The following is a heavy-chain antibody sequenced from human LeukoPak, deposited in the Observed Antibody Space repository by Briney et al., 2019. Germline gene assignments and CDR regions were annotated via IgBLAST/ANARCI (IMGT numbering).Heavy chain of an antibody. J-gene: IGHJ4*02. D-gene: IGHD3-10*01. CDR3: AKGITMVRGPEPNFDY. Sequence: PRRSLRLSCAASGFTFSSYGMHCVRQAPGKGLEWVAVISYDGSNKYYADSVKGRFTISRDNSKNTLYLQMNSLRAEDTAVYYCAKGITMVRGPEPNFDYWGQGTLVTVSS. CDR1: GFTFSSYG. V-gene: IGHV3-30*18. CDR2: ISYDGSNK.